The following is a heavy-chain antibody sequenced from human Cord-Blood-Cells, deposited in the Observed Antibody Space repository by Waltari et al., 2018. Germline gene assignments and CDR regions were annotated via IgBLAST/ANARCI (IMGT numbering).Heavy chain of an antibody. Sequence: QVQLQQWGAGLLKPSETLSLTCAVYGGSFSGYYWSWIRQPPGKGLEWIGEINHSGSTNYNPSLKSRVTISVDTSKNQFSLKLSSVTAADTAVYYCSLLWFGEPVPSHDAFDIWGQGTMVTVSS. CDR1: GGSFSGYY. J-gene: IGHJ3*02. CDR2: INHSGST. CDR3: SLLWFGEPVPSHDAFDI. V-gene: IGHV4-34*01. D-gene: IGHD3-10*01.